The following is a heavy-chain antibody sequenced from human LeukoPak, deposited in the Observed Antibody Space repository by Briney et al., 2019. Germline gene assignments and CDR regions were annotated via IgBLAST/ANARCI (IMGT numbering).Heavy chain of an antibody. D-gene: IGHD3-3*02. CDR2: ISSDGSST. Sequence: PGGSLILSCAASGFTFSSYWMHWVRQAPGKGLVWVSRISSDGSSTSYADSVKGRFTIYRDNAKNTLYLQMNSLRAEDTAVYYCAIALPPSINTPWKWGQGTLVTVSS. J-gene: IGHJ4*02. CDR3: AIALPPSINTPWK. CDR1: GFTFSSYW. V-gene: IGHV3-74*01.